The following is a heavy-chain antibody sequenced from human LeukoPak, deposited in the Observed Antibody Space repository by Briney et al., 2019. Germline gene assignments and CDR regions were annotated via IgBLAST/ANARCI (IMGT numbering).Heavy chain of an antibody. D-gene: IGHD2-2*02. J-gene: IGHJ5*02. CDR2: MNPNSGNT. V-gene: IGHV1-8*01. CDR3: ARGTRYCSSTSCYRGENWFDP. Sequence: ASVKVSCKASGYTFTSYDINWVRQATGQGLEWMGWMNPNSGNTGYAQKFPGRVTMTRNTSISTAYMELSSLRSEDTAVYYCARGTRYCSSTSCYRGENWFDPWGQGTLVTVSS. CDR1: GYTFTSYD.